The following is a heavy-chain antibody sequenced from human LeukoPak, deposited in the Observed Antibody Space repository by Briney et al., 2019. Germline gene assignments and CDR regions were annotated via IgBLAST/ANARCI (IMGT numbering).Heavy chain of an antibody. CDR2: IYYSGST. CDR1: GGSISSSSYY. Sequence: SETLSLTCTVSGGSISSSSYYWGWIRQPPGKGLEWIGSIYYSGSTYYNPSLKSRVTISVDTSKNQFSLKLSSVTAADTAVYYCARDHPSSGWYYWGQGTLVTVSS. CDR3: ARDHPSSGWYY. D-gene: IGHD6-19*01. V-gene: IGHV4-39*07. J-gene: IGHJ4*02.